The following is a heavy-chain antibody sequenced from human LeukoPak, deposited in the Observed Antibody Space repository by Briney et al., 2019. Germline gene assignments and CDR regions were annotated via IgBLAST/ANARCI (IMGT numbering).Heavy chain of an antibody. CDR3: ARETEPLDYGDSTNLDY. J-gene: IGHJ4*02. D-gene: IGHD4/OR15-4a*01. CDR1: GFTFSSYS. Sequence: GGSLRLSCAAFGFTFSSYSMNWVRQAPGKGLEWVAFIGSRTGNIYYADSVKGRFSISRDNAKDSVYLQMNSLRADDTAVYYCARETEPLDYGDSTNLDYWGQGTLVTVSS. V-gene: IGHV3-21*01. CDR2: IGSRTGNI.